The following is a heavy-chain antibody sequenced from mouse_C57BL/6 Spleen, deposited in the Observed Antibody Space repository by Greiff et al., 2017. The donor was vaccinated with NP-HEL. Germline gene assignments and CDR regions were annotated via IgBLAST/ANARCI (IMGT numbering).Heavy chain of an antibody. CDR3: TTYDYPYAMDY. CDR1: GFNIKDDY. D-gene: IGHD2-4*01. CDR2: IDPENGDT. J-gene: IGHJ4*01. V-gene: IGHV14-4*01. Sequence: VQLQQSGAELVRPGASVKLSCTASGFNIKDDYMHWVKQRPEQGLEWIGWIDPENGDTEYASKFQGKATITADTSSNTAYLQLSSLTSEDTAVYYWTTYDYPYAMDYWGQGTSVTVSS.